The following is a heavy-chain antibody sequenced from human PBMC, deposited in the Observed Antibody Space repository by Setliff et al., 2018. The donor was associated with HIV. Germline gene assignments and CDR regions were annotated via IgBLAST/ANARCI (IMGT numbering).Heavy chain of an antibody. J-gene: IGHJ4*02. CDR1: GGTFSSYA. Sequence: ASVKVSCKASGGTFSSYAISWVRQAPGQGLEWMGWISAYNGNTDYARNLQGRLTMTTDTSTSTAFMELSSLRSEDTAVYYCVKDKGYSSSPKYNAGDYWGQGTLVTVSS. CDR2: ISAYNGNT. V-gene: IGHV1-18*01. D-gene: IGHD6-13*01. CDR3: VKDKGYSSSPKYNAGDY.